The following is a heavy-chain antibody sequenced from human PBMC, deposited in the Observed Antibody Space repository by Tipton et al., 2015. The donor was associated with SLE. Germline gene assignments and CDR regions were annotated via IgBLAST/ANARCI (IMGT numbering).Heavy chain of an antibody. Sequence: QLVQSGAEVKKPGASVKVSCKASGYTFTGYYMPWVRQAPGQGLEWMGRIDPNRGGTNYAQKFQGRVTMTRDTSISTAYMELSRLRSDDTAVYYCASSYSSSSAFDYWGQGTLVTVSS. CDR2: IDPNRGGT. CDR1: GYTFTGYY. D-gene: IGHD6-6*01. J-gene: IGHJ4*02. CDR3: ASSYSSSSAFDY. V-gene: IGHV1-2*06.